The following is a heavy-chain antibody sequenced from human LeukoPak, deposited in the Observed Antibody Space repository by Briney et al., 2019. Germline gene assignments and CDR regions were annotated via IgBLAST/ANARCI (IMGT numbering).Heavy chain of an antibody. J-gene: IGHJ3*02. Sequence: PGGSLRLSCAAPGFSFSSYGMSWVRQAAGKGLEWVSAISASGYSIYYADSVKGRWNISRDNAKNTLFLQMNSLRAEDTALYYCAKDPPRSGNDAFDIWGQGTMVTVSS. CDR3: AKDPPRSGNDAFDI. CDR2: ISASGYSI. D-gene: IGHD1-26*01. CDR1: GFSFSSYG. V-gene: IGHV3-23*01.